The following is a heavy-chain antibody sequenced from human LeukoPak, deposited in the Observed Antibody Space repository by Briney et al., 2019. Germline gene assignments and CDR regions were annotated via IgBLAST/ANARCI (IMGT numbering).Heavy chain of an antibody. CDR2: FDPEDGET. CDR1: GYTLTELS. V-gene: IGHV1-24*01. J-gene: IGHJ4*02. Sequence: GASVKVSCKVSGYTLTELSMHWVRQAPGKGLEWMGGFDPEDGETIYAQKFQGRVTMTGDTSTDTAYMELSSLRSEDTAVYYCATTEIWSGYYPPGYWGQGTLVTVSS. D-gene: IGHD3-3*01. CDR3: ATTEIWSGYYPPGY.